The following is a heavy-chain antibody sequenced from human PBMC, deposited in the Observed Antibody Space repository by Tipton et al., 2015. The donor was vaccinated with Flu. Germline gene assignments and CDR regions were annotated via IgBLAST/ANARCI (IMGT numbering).Heavy chain of an antibody. CDR3: ARDSNGAAAAPPAY. J-gene: IGHJ4*02. V-gene: IGHV1-18*01. D-gene: IGHD6-13*01. CDR1: GYTFRDYG. Sequence: QMQLVQSGAEEKKPGASVRVSCKASGYTFRDYGVTWARQAPGQGLEWMGWISVYTTNTYYAENLQGRLTLTTDTSTNTAYMELRSLRPDDAAFYYCARDSNGAAAAPPAYWGQGTLVSVSS. CDR2: ISVYTTNT.